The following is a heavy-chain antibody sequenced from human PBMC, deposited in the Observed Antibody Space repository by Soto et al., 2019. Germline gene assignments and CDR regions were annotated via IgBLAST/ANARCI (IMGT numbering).Heavy chain of an antibody. J-gene: IGHJ4*02. V-gene: IGHV3-23*01. CDR1: GFTFSSYA. CDR3: ARRGPGTYFDY. CDR2: ISGSGGST. D-gene: IGHD6-13*01. Sequence: EVQLLDSGGGLVQPGGSLRLSCAATGFTFSSYAMNWVRQAPGKGLEWVSVISGSGGSTYYADSVKGRFTISRDNSKNTLYLQMNSLRAEDTAVYYCARRGPGTYFDYWGQGTLVTVSS.